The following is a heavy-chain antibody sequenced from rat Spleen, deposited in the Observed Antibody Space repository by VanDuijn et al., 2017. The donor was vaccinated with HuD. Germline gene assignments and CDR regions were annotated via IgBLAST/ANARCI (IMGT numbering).Heavy chain of an antibody. CDR1: GFIFSSFP. Sequence: EVQLVESGGGLVPPGRSMKLSCAASGFIFSSFPMAWVRQAPKKGLEWVATITSAGSNTFYPDSVKGRFTISRDNAKTTLYLQMDSLRSEDTATYYCARAGYLRDWYFDFWGPGTMVTVSS. D-gene: IGHD2-2*01. J-gene: IGHJ1*01. CDR3: ARAGYLRDWYFDF. V-gene: IGHV5-46*01. CDR2: ITSAGSNT.